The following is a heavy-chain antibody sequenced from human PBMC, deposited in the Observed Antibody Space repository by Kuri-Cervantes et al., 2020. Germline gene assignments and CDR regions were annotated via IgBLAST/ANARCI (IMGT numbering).Heavy chain of an antibody. J-gene: IGHJ4*02. CDR2: IYPGDSDT. CDR1: GYSFTSYW. Sequence: GESLKISCRGSGYSFTSYWIGWVRQMLGKGLEWMGIIYPGDSDTRYSPSFQGQVTISADKSISTAYLQWGSLKASDTAMYYCARPSAGDYYGSGMDYWGQGTLVTVSS. V-gene: IGHV5-51*01. CDR3: ARPSAGDYYGSGMDY. D-gene: IGHD3-10*01.